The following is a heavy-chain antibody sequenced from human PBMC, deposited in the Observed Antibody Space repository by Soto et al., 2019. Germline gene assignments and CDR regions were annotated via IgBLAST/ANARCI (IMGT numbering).Heavy chain of an antibody. J-gene: IGHJ6*03. CDR2: ISSGSSTI. V-gene: IGHV3-48*01. CDR1: GISFSTYA. Sequence: EVQLVESGGGLVQPGGSLRLSCAASGISFSTYAMNWVRQAPGKGLEWVSYISSGSSTIYYAESVKGRFTISRDNAKKSLFLQMNCLRAEDTAVYYCAVDFYYMDVWGKGTTVTVSS. CDR3: AVDFYYMDV.